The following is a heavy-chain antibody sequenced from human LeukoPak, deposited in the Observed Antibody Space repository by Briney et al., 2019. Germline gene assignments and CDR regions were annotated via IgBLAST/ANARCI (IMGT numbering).Heavy chain of an antibody. V-gene: IGHV3-53*01. D-gene: IGHD5-12*01. CDR3: ARSKQGGRWLQFPLSFDY. CDR1: GFSVSTTF. CDR2: IYSGGST. Sequence: GGSLRLSCVASGFSVSTTFMSWVRQAPGKVLAWVSVIYSGGSTYYADSVKGRFTISTDNSRNTVYLQMNGLRAEDTAVYYCARSKQGGRWLQFPLSFDYWGQGTLVTVSS. J-gene: IGHJ4*02.